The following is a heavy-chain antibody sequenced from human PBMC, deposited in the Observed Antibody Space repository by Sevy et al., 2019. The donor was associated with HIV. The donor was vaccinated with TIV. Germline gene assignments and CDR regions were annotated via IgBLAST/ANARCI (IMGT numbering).Heavy chain of an antibody. Sequence: GGYLRLSCAASGFTFSSYGMHWVRQAPGKGLEWVAVISYDGSNKYYADSVKGRFTISRDNSKNTLYLQMNSLRDEDTAVYYCAKAGRGYDVELGDYWGQGTLVTVSS. D-gene: IGHD5-12*01. J-gene: IGHJ4*02. CDR2: ISYDGSNK. V-gene: IGHV3-30*18. CDR3: AKAGRGYDVELGDY. CDR1: GFTFSSYG.